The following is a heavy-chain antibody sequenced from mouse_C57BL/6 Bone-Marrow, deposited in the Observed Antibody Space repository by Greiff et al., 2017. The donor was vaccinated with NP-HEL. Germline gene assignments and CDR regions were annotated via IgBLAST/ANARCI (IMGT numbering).Heavy chain of an antibody. CDR3: ARPPYESYFDY. J-gene: IGHJ2*01. CDR2: ISSGGSYP. Sequence: EVQRVESGGDLVKPGGSLKLSCAASGFTFSSYGMSWVRQTPDKRLEWVATISSGGSYPYYPDSVKGRFTISRDNAKNTLYLQMSSLKSDDTTMYYCARPPYESYFDYWGQGTTLTVSS. D-gene: IGHD2-3*01. CDR1: GFTFSSYG. V-gene: IGHV5-6*01.